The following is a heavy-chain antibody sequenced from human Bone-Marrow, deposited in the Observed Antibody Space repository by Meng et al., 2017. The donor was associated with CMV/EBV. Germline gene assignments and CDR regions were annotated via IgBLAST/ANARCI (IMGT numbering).Heavy chain of an antibody. J-gene: IGHJ4*02. Sequence: GESLKISCAASGFTFSSFSMNWVRQAPGKGLEWLSSISSSQKYKHYADSVRGRFTISRDDAKNSLYLQMNSLRLEDTAVYYCARTKRFDLWGQGARVTVSS. CDR3: ARTKRFDL. CDR2: ISSSQKYK. V-gene: IGHV3-21*01. CDR1: GFTFSSFS.